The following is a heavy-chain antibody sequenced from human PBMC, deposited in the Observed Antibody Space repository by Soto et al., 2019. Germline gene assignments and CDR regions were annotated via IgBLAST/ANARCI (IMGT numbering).Heavy chain of an antibody. CDR1: GFTFRSYW. Sequence: EVQLVETGGDLVQPGGSLRLSCAASGFTFRSYWIHWVRQVPGKGLLWVSRINPDGTSTNYADSVKGRFTISRDSAKNTVYLQMDSLRADDTSIYYCLRARIDLWFRFDFWGQGTLVTVSS. CDR3: LRARIDLWFRFDF. D-gene: IGHD3-10*01. CDR2: INPDGTST. V-gene: IGHV3-74*01. J-gene: IGHJ4*02.